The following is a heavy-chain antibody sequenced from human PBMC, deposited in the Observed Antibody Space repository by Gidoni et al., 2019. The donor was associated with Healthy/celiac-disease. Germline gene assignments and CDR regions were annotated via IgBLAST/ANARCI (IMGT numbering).Heavy chain of an antibody. CDR2: IYYSGST. J-gene: IGHJ6*03. Sequence: QLQLQESGPGLVKPSETLSLTCTVSGGSISSSSYYWGWIRQPPGKGLEWIGSIYYSGSTYYNPSLKSRVTISVDTSKNQFSLKLSSVTAADTAVYYCASIRTKYSSRLGHSYYMDVWGKGTTVTVSS. D-gene: IGHD6-13*01. CDR3: ASIRTKYSSRLGHSYYMDV. CDR1: GGSISSSSYY. V-gene: IGHV4-39*01.